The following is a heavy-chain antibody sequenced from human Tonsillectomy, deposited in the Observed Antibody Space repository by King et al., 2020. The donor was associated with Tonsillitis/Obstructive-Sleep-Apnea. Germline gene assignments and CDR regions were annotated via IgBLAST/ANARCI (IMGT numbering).Heavy chain of an antibody. D-gene: IGHD4-11*01. CDR2: INHSGST. CDR3: ARGRDSNYFNWFDP. J-gene: IGHJ5*02. Sequence: VQLQQWGAGLLKPSETLSLTCAVYGGSFSGYYWSWIRQPPGKGLEWIGEINHSGSTNYNPYLKSRVTISVDTSKNQFSLKLSSVTAADTAVYYCARGRDSNYFNWFDPWGQGTLVTVSS. V-gene: IGHV4-34*01. CDR1: GGSFSGYY.